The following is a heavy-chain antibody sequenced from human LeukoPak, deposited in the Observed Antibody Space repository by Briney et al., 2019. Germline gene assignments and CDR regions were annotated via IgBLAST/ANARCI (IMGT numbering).Heavy chain of an antibody. CDR2: IYYTGST. Sequence: SQTLSLTCTVSGGPISSGGFYWNWIRQLPGKGLEWIGYIYYTGSTYYNPSLRSRVIISVDTSKNQFSLNVSSVTAADTAVYYCARSVSGWYGADYWGQGTLVTVSS. CDR3: ARSVSGWYGADY. V-gene: IGHV4-31*03. CDR1: GGPISSGGFY. J-gene: IGHJ4*02. D-gene: IGHD6-19*01.